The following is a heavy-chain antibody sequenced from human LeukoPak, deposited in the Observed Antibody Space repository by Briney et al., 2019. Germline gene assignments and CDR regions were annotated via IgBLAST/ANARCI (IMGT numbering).Heavy chain of an antibody. CDR1: GFTFSSYG. V-gene: IGHV3-30*18. CDR2: ISYDASNK. CDR3: AKIPQSYCGGDCSHFDY. Sequence: GRSLRLSCAASGFTFSSYGMHWVRQAPGKGLEWVALISYDASNKYYADSVKGRFTIFRDNSKNTLDLQMNSLRAEDTAVYYCAKIPQSYCGGDCSHFDYWGQGTLVTVSS. D-gene: IGHD2-21*02. J-gene: IGHJ4*02.